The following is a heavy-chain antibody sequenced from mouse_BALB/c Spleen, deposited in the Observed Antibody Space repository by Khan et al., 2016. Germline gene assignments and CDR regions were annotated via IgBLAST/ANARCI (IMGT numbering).Heavy chain of an antibody. CDR2: ISYSGST. Sequence: EVQLVESGPGLVKPSQSLSLTCTVTGYSITSDYAWNWIRQFPGNKLEWMGYISYSGSTSYNPSLKSRISTTRDTSKNQFFLQLNSVTTEDTATYYCAGYYGYYGGYFDVWGAGTTVTVSS. V-gene: IGHV3-2*02. J-gene: IGHJ1*01. D-gene: IGHD2-1*01. CDR1: GYSITSDYA. CDR3: AGYYGYYGGYFDV.